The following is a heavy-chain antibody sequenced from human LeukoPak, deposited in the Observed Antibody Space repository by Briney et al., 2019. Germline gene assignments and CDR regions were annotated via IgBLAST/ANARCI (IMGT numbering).Heavy chain of an antibody. CDR2: IYDRGPA. J-gene: IGHJ5*02. CDR3: ARSRQASGLFSS. D-gene: IGHD3-10*01. CDR1: GYAIISGGFS. V-gene: IGHV4-30-2*01. Sequence: PSETLSLTCAVSGYAIISGGFSWNWIRQPPGKGLEWIGCIYDRGPAHYNPSLKSRFTISVDRPKNQFFLNVTSLTAADTAVYYCARSRQASGLFSSWGQGTLVVVSS.